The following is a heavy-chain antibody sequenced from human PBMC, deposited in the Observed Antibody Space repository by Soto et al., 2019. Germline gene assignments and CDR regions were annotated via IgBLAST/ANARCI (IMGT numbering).Heavy chain of an antibody. CDR2: IKQDGSDK. D-gene: IGHD3-16*02. V-gene: IGHV3-7*01. CDR3: ATLSYGQLRYFDN. Sequence: PGGSLRLSCAVPKFTFGDYWMSWVRQAPGKGLEWVSNIKQDGSDKNYADSVKGRFTISRDNADNSMYLQMNSLRAEDTAVYYCATLSYGQLRYFDNWGQGTLVTVLL. J-gene: IGHJ4*02. CDR1: KFTFGDYW.